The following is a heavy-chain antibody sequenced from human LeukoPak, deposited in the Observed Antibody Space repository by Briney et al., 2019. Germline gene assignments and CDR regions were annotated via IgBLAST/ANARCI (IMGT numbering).Heavy chain of an antibody. Sequence: SVKVSCKASGYTFTGYYIHWVRQAPGQGLEWMGGIIPIFGTANYAQKFQGRVTITTDESTSTAYMELSSLRSEDTAVYYCARRTGDYYGSGTPHNWFDPWGQGTLVTVSS. D-gene: IGHD3-10*01. CDR1: GYTFTGYY. V-gene: IGHV1-69*05. CDR3: ARRTGDYYGSGTPHNWFDP. J-gene: IGHJ5*02. CDR2: IIPIFGTA.